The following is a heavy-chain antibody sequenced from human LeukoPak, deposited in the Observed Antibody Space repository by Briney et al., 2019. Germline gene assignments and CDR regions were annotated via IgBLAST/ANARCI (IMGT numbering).Heavy chain of an antibody. CDR3: ARGYYDILTGRPKDFDY. V-gene: IGHV1-2*02. D-gene: IGHD3-9*01. CDR1: GYTFTGYY. J-gene: IGHJ4*02. Sequence: GASVKVSCKASGYTFTGYYMHWVRQAPGQGLEWMGWINPNSGGTNYAQKFQGRVTMTRDTSISTAYMELSRLRSDDTAVYYCARGYYDILTGRPKDFDYWGQGILVTVSS. CDR2: INPNSGGT.